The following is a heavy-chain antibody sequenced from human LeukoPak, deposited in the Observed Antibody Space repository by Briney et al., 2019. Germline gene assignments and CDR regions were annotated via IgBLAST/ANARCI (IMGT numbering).Heavy chain of an antibody. CDR1: GFTFSSYS. Sequence: GGSLRLSCAASGFTFSSYSMNWVRQAPGKGLEWVALISYDGSNKYYADFVKGRFTIPRDSSKNTLYLQVNSLRAEDTAVYYCAKEGLGSSWYPNYFDYWGQGTLVTVSS. J-gene: IGHJ4*02. CDR3: AKEGLGSSWYPNYFDY. V-gene: IGHV3-30*18. CDR2: ISYDGSNK. D-gene: IGHD6-13*01.